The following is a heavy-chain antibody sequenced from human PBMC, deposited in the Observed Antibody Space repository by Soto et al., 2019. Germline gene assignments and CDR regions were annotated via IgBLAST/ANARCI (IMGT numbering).Heavy chain of an antibody. Sequence: PGGSLRLSCTASGFTFSNYWMHWVRQAPGKGLVWVSRINTDGSSTSYADSVKGRFTISRDNAKSTLYLQMNSLRAEDTAVYYCARDGGWIDYWGQGTLVTVSS. CDR3: ARDGGWIDY. V-gene: IGHV3-74*01. D-gene: IGHD6-19*01. CDR1: GFTFSNYW. J-gene: IGHJ4*02. CDR2: INTDGSST.